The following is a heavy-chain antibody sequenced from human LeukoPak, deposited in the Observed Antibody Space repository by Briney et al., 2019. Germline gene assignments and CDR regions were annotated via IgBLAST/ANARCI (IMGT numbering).Heavy chain of an antibody. Sequence: RSGGSLRLSCAASGFTFSSYWTHWVRQVPGKGLVWVSRINSDESSRGYADSVKGRFTISRDNAKNTLYLQMNSLRAEDTAVYYCARGGSGLIDYWGQGTLVIVSS. CDR1: GFTFSSYW. V-gene: IGHV3-74*01. D-gene: IGHD3-16*01. CDR2: INSDESSR. CDR3: ARGGSGLIDY. J-gene: IGHJ4*02.